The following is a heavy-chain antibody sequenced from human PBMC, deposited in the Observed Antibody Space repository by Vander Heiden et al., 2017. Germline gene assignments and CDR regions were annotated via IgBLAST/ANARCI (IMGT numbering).Heavy chain of an antibody. Sequence: EVQLLESGGGWIQRGGCLRTTCAVPGFPFVSFAMNWARQAPGKGLEWVSAIAASGDSTDYADTVKGRFTISRDNSKHTLYLQMDSLRAEDTAVYYCAKATGYTTSRVFDYWGQGTLLTVSS. CDR3: AKATGYTTSRVFDY. V-gene: IGHV3-23*01. D-gene: IGHD6-13*01. CDR2: IAASGDST. J-gene: IGHJ4*02. CDR1: GFPFVSFA.